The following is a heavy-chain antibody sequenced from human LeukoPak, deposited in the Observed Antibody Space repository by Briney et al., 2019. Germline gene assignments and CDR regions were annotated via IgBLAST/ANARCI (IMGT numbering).Heavy chain of an antibody. CDR1: DGSISSYY. D-gene: IGHD3-10*01. J-gene: IGHJ5*02. Sequence: NPSETLSLTCTVSDGSISSYYWSWIRQPPGKGLEWIGYIYYSGSTNYNPSLKSRVTISVDMSKNQFSLKLSSVTAADTAVYYCARRHYYGSGSYDAWGQGTLVTVSS. V-gene: IGHV4-59*08. CDR2: IYYSGST. CDR3: ARRHYYGSGSYDA.